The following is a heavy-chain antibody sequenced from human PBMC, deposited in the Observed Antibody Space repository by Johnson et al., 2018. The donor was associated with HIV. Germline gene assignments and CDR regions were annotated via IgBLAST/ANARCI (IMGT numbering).Heavy chain of an antibody. Sequence: VQLVESGGGVVQPGRSLRLSCAASGFTFSSYAMHWVRQAPGKGLEWVAVISYDGSNKYYADSVKGRFTISRDNSKNTLYLQMNSLRAEDTAVYYCARDPRITMVNDAFDIWGQGTLVTVSS. J-gene: IGHJ3*02. CDR2: ISYDGSNK. CDR1: GFTFSSYA. V-gene: IGHV3-30*04. D-gene: IGHD3-10*01. CDR3: ARDPRITMVNDAFDI.